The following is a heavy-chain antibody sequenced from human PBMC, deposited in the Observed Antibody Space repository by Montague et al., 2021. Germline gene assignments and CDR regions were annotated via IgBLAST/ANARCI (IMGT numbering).Heavy chain of an antibody. CDR2: IYYTGMA. Sequence: SETLSLTCTVSGASMDRHYWTLVRQPPGEGLQWLAYIYYTGMANYNPSLKSRLTVSMDISKNQFSLKMRSMAAADTAIYYCVRRSVSNYFDYWGQGTLVTVSS. CDR1: GASMDRHY. CDR3: VRRSVSNYFDY. J-gene: IGHJ4*02. D-gene: IGHD5/OR15-5a*01. V-gene: IGHV4-59*11.